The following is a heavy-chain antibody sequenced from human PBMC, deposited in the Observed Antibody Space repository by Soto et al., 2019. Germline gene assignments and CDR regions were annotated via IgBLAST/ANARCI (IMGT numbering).Heavy chain of an antibody. CDR1: GFSFKNAW. D-gene: IGHD3-10*01. V-gene: IGHV3-15*07. Sequence: EVELVESGGGLVKPGGSLTLSCAASGFSFKNAWMNWVRQAPGKGLEWVGRIKNKNDGGTIDYAAFVKGRFTISRDASENTLCLHMNDLKTEDSAVYFCTGLWFGEIYNYWGQGSLVTVSS. CDR2: IKNKNDGGTI. CDR3: TGLWFGEIYNY. J-gene: IGHJ4*01.